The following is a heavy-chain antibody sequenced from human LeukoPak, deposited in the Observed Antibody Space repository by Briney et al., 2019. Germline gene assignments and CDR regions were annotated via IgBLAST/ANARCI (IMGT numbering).Heavy chain of an antibody. CDR2: IYYSGST. D-gene: IGHD3-9*01. CDR3: AREGGYDILTGYYHDAFDI. Sequence: SETLSLTCTVSGGSISSYYWSWIRQPPGKGLEWIGYIYYSGSTNYNPPLKSRVTISVDTSKNQFSLKLSSVTAADTAVYYCAREGGYDILTGYYHDAFDIWGQGTMVTVSS. J-gene: IGHJ3*02. CDR1: GGSISSYY. V-gene: IGHV4-59*01.